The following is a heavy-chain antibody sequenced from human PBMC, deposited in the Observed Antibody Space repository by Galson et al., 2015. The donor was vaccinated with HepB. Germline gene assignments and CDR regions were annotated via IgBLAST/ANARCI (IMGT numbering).Heavy chain of an antibody. CDR2: ISSSGSNI. D-gene: IGHD1-26*01. J-gene: IGHJ4*02. CDR3: ARDGSVGATPPFDY. Sequence: SLRLSCAASGFTFSSYEMNWVRQAPGKGLEWVSYISSSGSNIYYADSVKGRFTISRDNAKNSLYLQMNSLRAEDTAVYYCARDGSVGATPPFDYWGQGTLVTVSS. CDR1: GFTFSSYE. V-gene: IGHV3-48*03.